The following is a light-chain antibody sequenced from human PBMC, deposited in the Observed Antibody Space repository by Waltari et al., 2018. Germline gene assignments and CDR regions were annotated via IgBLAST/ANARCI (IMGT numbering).Light chain of an antibody. CDR2: DAS. CDR3: QQRGNWPQT. V-gene: IGKV3-11*01. J-gene: IGKJ1*01. CDR1: QSVSTY. Sequence: EIVLTQSPATLSLSPGERATLSCRATQSVSTYLAWYQQKPGQAPRLLIYDASNRATGTPARFSGSGSGTDFTLTISSLEPEDFAVYYCQQRGNWPQTFGQGTKVEI.